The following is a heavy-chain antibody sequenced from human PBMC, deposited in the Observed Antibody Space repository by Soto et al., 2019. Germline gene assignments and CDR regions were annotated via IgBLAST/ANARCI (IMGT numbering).Heavy chain of an antibody. J-gene: IGHJ4*02. Sequence: GGSLRLSCAASGFTFSDYYMSWIRQAPGKGLEWVSYISSSGSTIFYADSVKGRFTISRDNAKNSLYLQMNSLRAEDTAVYYCAKLTYYDFWSGYYYFDYWGQGTLVTVSS. V-gene: IGHV3-11*01. CDR1: GFTFSDYY. CDR2: ISSSGSTI. CDR3: AKLTYYDFWSGYYYFDY. D-gene: IGHD3-3*01.